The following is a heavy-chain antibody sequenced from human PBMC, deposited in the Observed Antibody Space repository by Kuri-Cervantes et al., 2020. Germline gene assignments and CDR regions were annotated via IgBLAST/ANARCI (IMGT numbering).Heavy chain of an antibody. CDR3: ARLGDCTDGVCYGYYMDV. Sequence: SQTLSLTCGVFNYSISSGYYWGWIRQPPGKGLVWIGAIYHSGTTSYNPSLESRVTISVDTSKNQFSLNLSSVTAADTAAYYCARLGDCTDGVCYGYYMDVWGKGTTVTVSS. D-gene: IGHD2-8*01. V-gene: IGHV4-38-2*01. CDR1: NYSISSGYY. CDR2: IYHSGTT. J-gene: IGHJ6*03.